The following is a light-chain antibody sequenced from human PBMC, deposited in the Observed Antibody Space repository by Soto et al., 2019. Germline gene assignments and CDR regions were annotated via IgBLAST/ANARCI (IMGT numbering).Light chain of an antibody. Sequence: EIVLTQSPGTLSLSPGERATLSCRASQSVYSSYLAWYQQKPGQAPRLLIYAASRRATGIPDRFSGSGSGTDFTLTISRLEPEDSAAYYCQQYGRSPRVLFTFGPGTKVDIK. CDR3: QQYGRSPRVLFT. CDR1: QSVYSSY. CDR2: AAS. V-gene: IGKV3-20*01. J-gene: IGKJ3*01.